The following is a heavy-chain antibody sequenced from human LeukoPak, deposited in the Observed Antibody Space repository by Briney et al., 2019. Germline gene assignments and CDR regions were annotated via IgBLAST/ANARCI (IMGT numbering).Heavy chain of an antibody. J-gene: IGHJ4*02. CDR2: ISAYNGKT. CDR3: ARDIAIAVAGDFDY. CDR1: GYTFTSYG. Sequence: ASVTVSCKASGYTFTSYGISWVRQAPGQGLEWMGWISAYNGKTNYAQKLQGRGTMTTDTSTSTAYMELRSLRSDDTAVYYCARDIAIAVAGDFDYWGQGTLVTVSS. V-gene: IGHV1-18*01. D-gene: IGHD6-19*01.